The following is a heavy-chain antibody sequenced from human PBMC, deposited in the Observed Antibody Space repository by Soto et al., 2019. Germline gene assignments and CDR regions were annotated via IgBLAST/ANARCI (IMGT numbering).Heavy chain of an antibody. CDR3: AKGWAVAGLSDY. CDR1: GFTFSNYA. CDR2: INGGGTT. J-gene: IGHJ4*02. V-gene: IGHV3-23*01. D-gene: IGHD6-19*01. Sequence: PGGSLRLSCAASGFTFSNYAMSWVRQAPGRGLEWVSTINGGGTTSYADSVKGRFTISRDNSKNTLFLDMNSLRVEDTAVYCCAKGWAVAGLSDYWGQGVLVTVSS.